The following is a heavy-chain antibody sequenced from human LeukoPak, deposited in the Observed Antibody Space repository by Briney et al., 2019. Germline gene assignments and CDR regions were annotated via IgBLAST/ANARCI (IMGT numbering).Heavy chain of an antibody. Sequence: GGSLRLSCAASGFTVSSNYMTWVRQAPGKGLEWVAFIRYDGSNKYYADSVKGRFTISRDHSKNTLYLQMNSLRVEDTAAYFCAKGARDWYFDLWGRGTLVTVSS. CDR1: GFTVSSNY. CDR3: AKGARDWYFDL. J-gene: IGHJ2*01. CDR2: IRYDGSNK. V-gene: IGHV3-30*02.